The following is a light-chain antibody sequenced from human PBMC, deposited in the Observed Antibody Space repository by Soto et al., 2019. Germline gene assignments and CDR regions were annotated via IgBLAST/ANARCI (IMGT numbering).Light chain of an antibody. CDR1: QGISNY. V-gene: IGKV1-27*01. CDR2: PAS. CDR3: QKYNSAPWT. J-gene: IGKJ1*01. Sequence: DIQMTQSPSSLSASVGDRVTITCRASQGISNYLAWYQQKPGKVPKLLTYPASTLQSGVPSRLSGSVSGTDFTLTISSLQPEDVATYYCQKYNSAPWTFGQGTKVEIK.